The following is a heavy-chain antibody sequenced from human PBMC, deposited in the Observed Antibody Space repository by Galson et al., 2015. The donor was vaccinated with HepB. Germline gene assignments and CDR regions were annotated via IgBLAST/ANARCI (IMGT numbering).Heavy chain of an antibody. J-gene: IGHJ4*02. CDR1: KFTFGDYT. Sequence: SLRLSCAGSKFTFGDYTMSWFRQAPGKGLEWVGSIRSKAHGGTTAYVASVKGRFTISRHDSKSVAYLQMNGLTTEDTAMYYCAGDRKGGYGPFDYWGQGTLVTVSS. V-gene: IGHV3-49*03. CDR2: IRSKAHGGTT. D-gene: IGHD5-12*01. CDR3: AGDRKGGYGPFDY.